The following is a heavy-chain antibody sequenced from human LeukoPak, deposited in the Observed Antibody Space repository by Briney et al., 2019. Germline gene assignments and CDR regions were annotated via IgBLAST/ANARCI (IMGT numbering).Heavy chain of an antibody. V-gene: IGHV4-59*01. CDR2: IYYSGST. Sequence: SETLSLTCTVSGGSISSYYWSWIRQPPGKGLEWIGYIYYSGSTNYNPSLKSRVTISVDTSKNQFSLKLSSVTAADTAVYYCARGTVTSDPDWFDPWGQGTLVTVSS. CDR1: GGSISSYY. D-gene: IGHD4-17*01. J-gene: IGHJ5*02. CDR3: ARGTVTSDPDWFDP.